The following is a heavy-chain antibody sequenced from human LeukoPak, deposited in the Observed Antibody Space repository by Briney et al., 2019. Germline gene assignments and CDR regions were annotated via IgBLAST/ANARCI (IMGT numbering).Heavy chain of an antibody. Sequence: GGSLRLSCVATGFTFSSYWMHWVRQVPGKGLVWVSLINSDGTTTNHADSVKGRFTISRDNAKNSLYLQMNSLRAEDTAVYYCARFEEYQLLFSYYGMDVWGQGTTVTVSS. CDR2: INSDGTTT. CDR3: ARFEEYQLLFSYYGMDV. V-gene: IGHV3-74*01. J-gene: IGHJ6*02. CDR1: GFTFSSYW. D-gene: IGHD2-2*01.